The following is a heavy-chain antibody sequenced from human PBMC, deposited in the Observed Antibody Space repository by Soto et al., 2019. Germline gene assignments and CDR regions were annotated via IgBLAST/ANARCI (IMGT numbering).Heavy chain of an antibody. Sequence: PGGSLRLSCAASGFIFGSYSMSWVRQAPGKGPEWISYIKSSGNNIYYADSVKGRFTISRDNAKNSLYLQMNSLRDEDTAVYYCVKVYWYDGSAIFGFWGQGTLVTVS. CDR3: VKVYWYDGSAIFGF. CDR2: IKSSGNNI. D-gene: IGHD3-22*01. V-gene: IGHV3-48*02. CDR1: GFIFGSYS. J-gene: IGHJ4*02.